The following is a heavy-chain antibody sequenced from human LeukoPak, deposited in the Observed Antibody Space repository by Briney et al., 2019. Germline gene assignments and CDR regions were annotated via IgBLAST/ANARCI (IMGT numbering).Heavy chain of an antibody. Sequence: SQTLSLTCTVSGGSVSSGGYYWSWIRQHPGKGLEWIGYIYYSGSTYYNPSLKSRVTISVDTSKNKFSLKLSSVTAADTAVYYCARSRRAHFDYWGQGTLVTVSS. V-gene: IGHV4-31*03. J-gene: IGHJ4*02. CDR3: ARSRRAHFDY. CDR1: GGSVSSGGYY. CDR2: IYYSGST.